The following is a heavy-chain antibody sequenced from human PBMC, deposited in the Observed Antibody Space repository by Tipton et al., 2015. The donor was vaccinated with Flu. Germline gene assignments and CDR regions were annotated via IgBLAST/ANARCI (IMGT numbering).Heavy chain of an antibody. CDR2: INHSGST. Sequence: TLSLTCAVYGGSFSGYYWSWIRQPPGKGLEWIGEINHSGSTNYNPSLKSRVTISVDTSKNQFSLKLSSVTAADTAVYYCARGIRLGFNYDILTGSPPPFDSWGQGTLVPVSS. D-gene: IGHD3-9*01. V-gene: IGHV4-34*01. J-gene: IGHJ4*02. CDR3: ARGIRLGFNYDILTGSPPPFDS. CDR1: GGSFSGYY.